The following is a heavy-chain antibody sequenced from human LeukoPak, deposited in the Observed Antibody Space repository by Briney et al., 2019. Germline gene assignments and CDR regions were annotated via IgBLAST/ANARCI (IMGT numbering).Heavy chain of an antibody. CDR2: ISAYNGNT. CDR1: GYTFTSYG. V-gene: IGHV1-18*01. Sequence: ASVKVSCKASGYTFTSYGISWVRQAPGQGLEWMGWISAYNGNTNYAQELQGRVTMTTDTSTSTAYMELRSLRSDDTAVYYCARLMGYSGYDGTSILWFDPWGQGTLVTVSS. J-gene: IGHJ5*02. D-gene: IGHD5-12*01. CDR3: ARLMGYSGYDGTSILWFDP.